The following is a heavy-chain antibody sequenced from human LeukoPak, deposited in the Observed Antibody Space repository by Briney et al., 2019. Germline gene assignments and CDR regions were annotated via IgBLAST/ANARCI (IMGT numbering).Heavy chain of an antibody. CDR1: GYTFTGYY. D-gene: IGHD2-15*01. CDR2: INPNSGNT. CDR3: ARAEGIRYCSGGSCYSGAFDI. V-gene: IGHV1-8*02. J-gene: IGHJ3*02. Sequence: ASVKVSCKASGYTFTGYYMHWVRQAPGQGLEWMGWINPNSGNTGYAQKFQGRVTMTRNTSISTAYMELSSLRSEDTAVYYCARAEGIRYCSGGSCYSGAFDIWGQGTMVTVSS.